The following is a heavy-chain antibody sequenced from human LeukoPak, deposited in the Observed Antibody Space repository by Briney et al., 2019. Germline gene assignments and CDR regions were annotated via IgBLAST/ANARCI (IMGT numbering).Heavy chain of an antibody. J-gene: IGHJ4*02. D-gene: IGHD3-22*01. CDR2: IYYSGST. V-gene: IGHV4-30-2*01. Sequence: SETLSLTCAVSGGSISSGGYSWSWIRQPPGKGLEWIGYIYYSGSTYYNPSLKSRVTISVDTSKNQFSLKLSSVTAADTAVYYCARGSYYDSSGSKLDYWGQGTLVTVSS. CDR3: ARGSYYDSSGSKLDY. CDR1: GGSISSGGYS.